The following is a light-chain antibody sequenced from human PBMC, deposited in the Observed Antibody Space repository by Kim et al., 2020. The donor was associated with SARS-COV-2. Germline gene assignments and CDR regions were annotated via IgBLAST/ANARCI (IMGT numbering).Light chain of an antibody. CDR3: QQYNNWPPIT. Sequence: SPGERATLSCRARQSVSSNFAWYQQKPGQAPRLLIHGTSTRATGIPARFSGSGSGTEFTLTISSLQSEDFAVYYCQQYNNWPPITFGQGTRLEIK. V-gene: IGKV3-15*01. CDR2: GTS. J-gene: IGKJ5*01. CDR1: QSVSSN.